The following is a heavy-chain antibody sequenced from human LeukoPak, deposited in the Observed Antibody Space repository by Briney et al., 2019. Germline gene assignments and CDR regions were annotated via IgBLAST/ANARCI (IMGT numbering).Heavy chain of an antibody. J-gene: IGHJ5*02. Sequence: SVKVSCKASGGTFSSYAISWVRQAPGQGLEWMGRIIPIFGIANYAQKFQGRVTITADKSTSTAYMELSSLRSEDTAVYYCARDDILTGYINWFDPWGQGTLVTVSS. CDR3: ARDDILTGYINWFDP. CDR1: GGTFSSYA. D-gene: IGHD3-9*01. V-gene: IGHV1-69*04. CDR2: IIPIFGIA.